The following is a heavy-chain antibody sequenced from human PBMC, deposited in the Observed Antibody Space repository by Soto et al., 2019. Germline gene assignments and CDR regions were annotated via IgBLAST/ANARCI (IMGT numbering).Heavy chain of an antibody. CDR3: ARDSGYDVDY. V-gene: IGHV4-31*03. J-gene: IGHJ4*02. D-gene: IGHD5-12*01. Sequence: SETLSLTCTVSGGSISSGGYYWSWIRQHPGKGLEWIGYIYYSGSTYYNPSLKSRVTISVDTSKNQFSLKLSSVTAADTAVYYCARDSGYDVDYWGQGTLVTVSS. CDR2: IYYSGST. CDR1: GGSISSGGYY.